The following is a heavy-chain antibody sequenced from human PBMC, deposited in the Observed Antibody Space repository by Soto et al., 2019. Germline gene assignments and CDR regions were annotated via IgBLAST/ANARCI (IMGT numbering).Heavy chain of an antibody. CDR1: RFTFSNAW. V-gene: IGHV3-15*01. CDR2: IKSKTDGETT. J-gene: IGHJ3*02. Sequence: EVQLVESGGGLVKPGGSLRLSCAASRFTFSNAWMSWVRQAPGKGLEWVGRIKSKTDGETTDYAAPVKGRFTISRDDSKNTLYLQMNSLKTDDTAVYYCTTVGRELPWGADAFDIWGQGTMVTVSS. D-gene: IGHD1-26*01. CDR3: TTVGRELPWGADAFDI.